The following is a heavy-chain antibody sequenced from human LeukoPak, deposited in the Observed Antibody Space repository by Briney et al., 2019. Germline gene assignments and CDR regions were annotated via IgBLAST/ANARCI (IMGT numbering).Heavy chain of an antibody. CDR1: GGPIFSSPFY. CDR2: VYYNGIT. CDR3: ARLMTTVAT. J-gene: IGHJ4*02. Sequence: PSETLSLTCTVSGGPIFSSPFYWGWIRQPPGKGLEWIASVYYNGITYYNPSLKSRVTISVDTSKNQFALKVNSVTAADTAIYYCARLMTTVATWGQGTLVTVSS. D-gene: IGHD4-11*01. V-gene: IGHV4-39*01.